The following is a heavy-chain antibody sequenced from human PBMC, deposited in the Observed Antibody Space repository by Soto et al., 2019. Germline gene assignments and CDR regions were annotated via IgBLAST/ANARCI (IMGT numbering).Heavy chain of an antibody. CDR3: ARDDYDSHHEFDI. CDR2: IGRSSSPI. V-gene: IGHV3-48*02. Sequence: HPGGSLRLSCAASGFTFITYGMNWVRQAPGKGLEWVSYIGRSSSPIYYADSVKGRFTISRDNAQNSLSLQMNDLRDEDTAVYYCARDDYDSHHEFDIWGQGTMVTVSS. CDR1: GFTFITYG. D-gene: IGHD3-10*01. J-gene: IGHJ3*02.